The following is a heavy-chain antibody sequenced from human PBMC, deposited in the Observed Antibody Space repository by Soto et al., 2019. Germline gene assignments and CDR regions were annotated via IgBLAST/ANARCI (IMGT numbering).Heavy chain of an antibody. CDR2: IWYDGSNK. CDR1: GFTFSSYG. J-gene: IGHJ5*02. D-gene: IGHD2-15*01. V-gene: IGHV3-33*01. CDR3: AVAAAGVWSSPNWFDP. Sequence: PGGSLRLSCAASGFTFSSYGMHWVRQAPGKGLEWVAVIWYDGSNKYYADSVKGRFTISRDNSKNTLYLQMNSLRAEDTAVYYCAVAAAGVWSSPNWFDPWGQGTLVTFSS.